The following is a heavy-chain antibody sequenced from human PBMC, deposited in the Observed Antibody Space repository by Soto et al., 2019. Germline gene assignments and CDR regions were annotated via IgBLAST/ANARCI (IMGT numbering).Heavy chain of an antibody. CDR2: IYYSGTT. CDR3: ARLAYSHYST. V-gene: IGHV4-39*01. D-gene: IGHD5-12*01. CDR1: VGSIKVGGYY. Sequence: SETLSLTYTVWVGSIKVGGYYWGWIRQPPGKGLEWVATIYYSGTTYYNPSLKSRLTISLDTSRNQFSLDLTSVTAADTAVYYCARLAYSHYSTWGQGTLVTVSS. J-gene: IGHJ4*02.